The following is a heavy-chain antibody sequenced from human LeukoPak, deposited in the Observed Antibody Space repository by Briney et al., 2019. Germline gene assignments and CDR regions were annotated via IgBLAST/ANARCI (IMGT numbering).Heavy chain of an antibody. CDR1: GFTFSSYE. J-gene: IGHJ4*02. CDR2: ISSSSSYI. V-gene: IGHV3-21*01. CDR3: ARLRFSSGWYWGDY. Sequence: GGSLRLSCAASGFTFSSYEMNWVRQAPGKGLEWVSSISSSSSYIYYADSVKGRFTISRDNAKNSLYLQMNSLRAEDTAVYYCARLRFSSGWYWGDYWGQGTLVTVSS. D-gene: IGHD6-19*01.